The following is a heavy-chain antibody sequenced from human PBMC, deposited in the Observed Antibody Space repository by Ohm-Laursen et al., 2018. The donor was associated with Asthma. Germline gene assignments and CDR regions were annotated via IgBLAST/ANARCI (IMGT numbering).Heavy chain of an antibody. D-gene: IGHD3-22*01. CDR3: ARGPYYYDSSGYYYFDY. CDR1: GGSISTYY. J-gene: IGHJ4*02. Sequence: SETLSLTCTVSGGSISTYYWSWIRQPPGKGLEWIGYIYYSGSTTYNPSLKSRVTISVDTSKNQFSLKLSSVTAADTAVYYCARGPYYYDSSGYYYFDYWGQGTLVTVSS. CDR2: IYYSGST. V-gene: IGHV4-59*12.